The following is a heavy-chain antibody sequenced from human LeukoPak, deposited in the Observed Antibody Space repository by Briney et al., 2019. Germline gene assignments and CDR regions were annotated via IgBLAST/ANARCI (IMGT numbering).Heavy chain of an antibody. CDR3: ARGYSYGYRIDY. V-gene: IGHV3-74*01. CDR1: GFTFSNYW. Sequence: PGGSLRLSCATSGFTFSNYWMHWVRQAPGKWLGWVSRINSDGSNTSYADAVKGRFTISRDNANRTLYLQMNSLRAEDTAVYYCARGYSYGYRIDYWGQGTLVTVSS. D-gene: IGHD5-18*01. CDR2: INSDGSNT. J-gene: IGHJ4*02.